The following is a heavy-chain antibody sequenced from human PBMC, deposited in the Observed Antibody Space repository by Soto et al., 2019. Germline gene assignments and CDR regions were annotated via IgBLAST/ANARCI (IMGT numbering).Heavy chain of an antibody. CDR3: ARGYRHYEH. CDR2: IYYSGPA. J-gene: IGHJ1*01. V-gene: IGHV4-61*01. Sequence: KTSETLSLTCTVSAGSVSRDSNFWSWSRQPPGKGLEWIGYIYYSGPARDKPSLETRVTLPIASSKNQVSQTLTPVPAADTDVYYCARGYRHYEHWGRGNLVTVSS. D-gene: IGHD4-17*01. CDR1: AGSVSRDSNF.